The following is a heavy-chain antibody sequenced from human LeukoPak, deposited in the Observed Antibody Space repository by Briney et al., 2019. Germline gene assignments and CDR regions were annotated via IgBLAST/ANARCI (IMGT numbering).Heavy chain of an antibody. D-gene: IGHD6-19*01. CDR1: GGSISSYY. Sequence: SETLSLTCTVSGGSISSYYWSWIRQPPGKGLEWIGEINHSGSTNYNPSLKSRVTISVDTSKNQFSLKLSSVTAADTAVYYCARGLYSSGPRIDYWGQGTLVTVSS. CDR3: ARGLYSSGPRIDY. V-gene: IGHV4-34*01. CDR2: INHSGST. J-gene: IGHJ4*02.